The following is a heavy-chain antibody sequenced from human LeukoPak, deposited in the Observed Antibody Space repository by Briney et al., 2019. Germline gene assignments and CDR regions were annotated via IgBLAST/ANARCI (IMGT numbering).Heavy chain of an antibody. CDR3: ASGRVWFGEPYYFDY. V-gene: IGHV4-61*01. Sequence: PSETLSLTCTVSGGSVSSASYYWSWIRQPPGKGLEWIGEIYHSGSTNYNPSLKSRVTISVDKSKNQFSLKLSSVTAADTAVYYCASGRVWFGEPYYFDYWGQGTLVTVSS. D-gene: IGHD3-10*01. J-gene: IGHJ4*02. CDR2: IYHSGST. CDR1: GGSVSSASYY.